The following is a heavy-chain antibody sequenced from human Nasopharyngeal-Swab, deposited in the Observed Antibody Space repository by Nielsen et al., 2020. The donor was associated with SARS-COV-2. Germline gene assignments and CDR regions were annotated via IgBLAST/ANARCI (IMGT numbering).Heavy chain of an antibody. J-gene: IGHJ3*02. V-gene: IGHV3-23*01. CDR1: GFTFSSYA. CDR2: ISGSGGST. Sequence: GESLKISCAASGFTFSSYAMSWVRQAPGKGLEWVSAISGSGGSTYYADSVKGRFTISRDNSKNTLYLQMNSLRAEDTAVYYCARDAVMITFGGVIVSSDAFDIWGQGTMVTVSS. CDR3: ARDAVMITFGGVIVSSDAFDI. D-gene: IGHD3-16*02.